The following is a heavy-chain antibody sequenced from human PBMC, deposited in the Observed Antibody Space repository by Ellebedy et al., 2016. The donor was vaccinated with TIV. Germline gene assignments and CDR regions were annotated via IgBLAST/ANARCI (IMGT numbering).Heavy chain of an antibody. Sequence: GESLKISCKGSGYSYTNYWIGWVRQMPGKGLELMGIIYPGDSYTNYSPSFQVHVTISTDKSISTAYLQSSSLKASDTARYYCARHGRMGYYDSSGYYGSYNWFDPWGQGTLVTVSS. J-gene: IGHJ5*02. D-gene: IGHD3-22*01. CDR1: GYSYTNYW. V-gene: IGHV5-51*01. CDR3: ARHGRMGYYDSSGYYGSYNWFDP. CDR2: IYPGDSYT.